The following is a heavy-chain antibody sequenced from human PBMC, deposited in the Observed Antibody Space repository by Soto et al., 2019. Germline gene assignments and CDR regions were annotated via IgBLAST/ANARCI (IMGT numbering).Heavy chain of an antibody. CDR2: ISGSGGST. CDR3: ARDMSGGTYNYYYGMDV. V-gene: IGHV3-23*01. J-gene: IGHJ6*02. Sequence: HPGGSLRLSCAASGVTFSTYAMGWVRQAPGKGLEWVSAISGSGGSTYYADSVKGRFTISRDNSKNTLYLQMNSLRADDTAVYYCARDMSGGTYNYYYGMDVWGQGTTVTVSS. CDR1: GVTFSTYA. D-gene: IGHD1-26*01.